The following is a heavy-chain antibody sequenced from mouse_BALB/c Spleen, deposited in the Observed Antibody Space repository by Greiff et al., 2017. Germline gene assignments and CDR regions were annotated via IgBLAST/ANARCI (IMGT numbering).Heavy chain of an antibody. V-gene: IGHV5-12-1*01. CDR3: ARHAYGNPFAY. D-gene: IGHD2-1*01. Sequence: EVKVVESGGGLVQPGGSLKLSCAASGFAFSSYDMSWVRQTPEKRLEWVAYISSGGGSTYYPDTVKGRFTISRDNAKNTLYLQMSSLKSEDTAMYYCARHAYGNPFAYWGQGTLVTVSA. CDR2: ISSGGGST. J-gene: IGHJ3*01. CDR1: GFAFSSYD.